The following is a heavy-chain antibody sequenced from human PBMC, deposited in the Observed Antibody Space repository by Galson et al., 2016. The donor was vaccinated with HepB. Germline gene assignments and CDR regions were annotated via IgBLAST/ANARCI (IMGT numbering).Heavy chain of an antibody. CDR2: IKEDGSER. Sequence: LRLSCAASGFTFSTYWMTWVRQAPGKGLEWVANIKEDGSERYYADSVRGRFTISRDNAKNSLYLQMNSLRAEDAAVYYCAREPEYNYGFTWGYWGQGTRVTVSS. D-gene: IGHD5-18*01. CDR3: AREPEYNYGFTWGY. J-gene: IGHJ4*02. CDR1: GFTFSTYW. V-gene: IGHV3-7*01.